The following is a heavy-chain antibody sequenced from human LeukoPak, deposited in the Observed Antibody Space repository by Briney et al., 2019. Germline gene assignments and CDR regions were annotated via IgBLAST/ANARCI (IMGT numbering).Heavy chain of an antibody. J-gene: IGHJ4*02. D-gene: IGHD3-3*01. CDR3: ATGLSATIFGVVIMGFDY. V-gene: IGHV1-24*01. CDR1: GYTLTELS. CDR2: FDPEDGET. Sequence: GASVKVSCKVSGYTLTELSMHWVRQAPGKGLEWMGGFDPEDGETICAQKFQGRVTMTEDTSTDTAYMELSSLRSEDTAVYYCATGLSATIFGVVIMGFDYWGQGTLVTVSS.